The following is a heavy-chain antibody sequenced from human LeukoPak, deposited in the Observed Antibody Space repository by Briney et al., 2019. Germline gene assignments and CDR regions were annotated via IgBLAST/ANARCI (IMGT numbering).Heavy chain of an antibody. CDR2: INPSGGST. CDR3: AKVGGSYFYYYYMDV. V-gene: IGHV1-46*01. CDR1: GYTFTSYY. Sequence: ASVKVSCKASGYTFTSYYMHWVRQAPGQGLEWMGIINPSGGSTSYAQKFQGRVTMTRDMSTSTVYMELSSLRSEDTAVYYCAKVGGSYFYYYYMDVWGKETTVTVSS. J-gene: IGHJ6*03. D-gene: IGHD1-26*01.